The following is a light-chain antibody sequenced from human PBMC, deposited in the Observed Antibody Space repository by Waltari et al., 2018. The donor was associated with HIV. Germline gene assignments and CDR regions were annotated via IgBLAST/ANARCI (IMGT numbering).Light chain of an antibody. Sequence: QSALTQPASVSGSPGQSITISCTGTSRDVGGYNYVSWYHQHTDKAPKLMIYAVSNRPWGVSKLFSCSKSGNTASLTIYWLQAEEEADYYCTSYTSSSTGVFGGGTNLTVL. J-gene: IGLJ2*01. CDR1: SRDVGGYNY. CDR3: TSYTSSSTGV. V-gene: IGLV2-14*01. CDR2: AVS.